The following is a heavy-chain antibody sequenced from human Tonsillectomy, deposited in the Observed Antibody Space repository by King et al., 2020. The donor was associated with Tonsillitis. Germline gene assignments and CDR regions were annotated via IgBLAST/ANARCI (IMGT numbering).Heavy chain of an antibody. V-gene: IGHV3-30*18. J-gene: IGHJ5*02. CDR3: AKAQLPLKIGAPADP. CDR1: GFIFNNYG. CDR2: ISHDGSNS. Sequence: VQLVESGGGVVQPGRSLRLSCAASGFIFNNYGVHWVRQAPGKGPEWVAVISHDGSNSYYGDSVKGRFTVSRDNSQNTVSLQMNSLRAEDTAVYYCAKAQLPLKIGAPADPWGQGTLVTVSS. D-gene: IGHD5-24*01.